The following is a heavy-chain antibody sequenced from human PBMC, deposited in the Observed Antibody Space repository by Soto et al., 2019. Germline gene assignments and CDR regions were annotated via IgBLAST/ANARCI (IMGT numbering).Heavy chain of an antibody. D-gene: IGHD2-2*01. V-gene: IGHV3-23*01. CDR3: AKVRPLRDCTSTSCLGAFDI. Sequence: AVSRVRKTTRKGAGGVSAITASADTTYYADSVKGRFTISRDNSKNTLYLRMNSLRAEDTAVYYCAKVRPLRDCTSTSCLGAFDIWGQGTMVTVSS. J-gene: IGHJ3*02. CDR1: A. CDR2: ITASADTT.